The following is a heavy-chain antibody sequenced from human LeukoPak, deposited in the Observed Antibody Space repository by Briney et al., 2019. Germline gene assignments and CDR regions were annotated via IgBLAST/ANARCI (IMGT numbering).Heavy chain of an antibody. CDR2: IIPIFGTA. CDR1: GGTFSSYA. Sequence: SVKVSCKASGGTFSSYAISWVRQAPGQGLEWMGGIIPIFGTANYAQKFQGRVTITADESTSTAYMELSSLRSEDTAVYYCARGNYDSSGCFQHWGQGTLVTVSS. CDR3: ARGNYDSSGCFQH. V-gene: IGHV1-69*13. J-gene: IGHJ1*01. D-gene: IGHD3-22*01.